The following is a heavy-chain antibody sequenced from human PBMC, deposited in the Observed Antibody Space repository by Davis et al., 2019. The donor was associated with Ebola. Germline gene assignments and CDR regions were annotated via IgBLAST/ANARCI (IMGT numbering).Heavy chain of an antibody. Sequence: GESLKISCAASGFSFSNYAMSWARQAPGKGLEWVGRIKSKTDGGTRDYAAPVKGRFTISRDDSKNTLYLQMNSLKTEDTAVYYCTTGGVTYYYDSSGYYFRGYYYYYGMDVWGKGTTVTVSS. V-gene: IGHV3-15*01. J-gene: IGHJ6*04. D-gene: IGHD3-22*01. CDR3: TTGGVTYYYDSSGYYFRGYYYYYGMDV. CDR1: GFSFSNYA. CDR2: IKSKTDGGTR.